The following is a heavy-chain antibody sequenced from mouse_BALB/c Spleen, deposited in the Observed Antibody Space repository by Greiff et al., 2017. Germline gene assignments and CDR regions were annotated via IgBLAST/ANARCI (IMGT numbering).Heavy chain of an antibody. Sequence: VHLVESGAELVRPGSSVKISCKASGYAFSSYWMNWVKQRPGQGLEWIGQIYPGDGDTNYNGKFKGKATLTADKSSSTAYMQLSSLTSEDSAVYYCARGGYYEAWFAYWGQGTLVTVSA. D-gene: IGHD2-4*01. CDR3: ARGGYYEAWFAY. CDR2: IYPGDGDT. CDR1: GYAFSSYW. J-gene: IGHJ3*01. V-gene: IGHV1-80*01.